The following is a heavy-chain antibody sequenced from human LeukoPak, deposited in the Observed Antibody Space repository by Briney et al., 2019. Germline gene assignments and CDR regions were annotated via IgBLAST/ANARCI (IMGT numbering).Heavy chain of an antibody. CDR1: GGSISSGSYY. CDR2: IYSTGST. D-gene: IGHD3-3*01. CDR3: AKDWSIFGARDWFDP. J-gene: IGHJ5*02. V-gene: IGHV4-61*02. Sequence: SETLSLTCTVSGGSISSGSYYWSWIRQSAGKGLEWIGRIYSTGSTSYNPSLESRVTISRDTSKNQFSLNLSSVTAADTAVYYCAKDWSIFGARDWFDPWGQGTLVTVSS.